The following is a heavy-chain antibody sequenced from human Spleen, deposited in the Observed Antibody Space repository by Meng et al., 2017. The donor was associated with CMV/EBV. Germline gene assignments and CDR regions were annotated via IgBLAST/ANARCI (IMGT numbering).Heavy chain of an antibody. CDR3: ARGHYGDYEDYFDY. J-gene: IGHJ4*02. D-gene: IGHD4-17*01. Sequence: ASVKVSCKASGYTFTSYDINWVRQATGQGLEWMGWMNPHTGNAAYARKFQGRVTMTRDTSMSTAYMELSSLRSEDTAVYYCARGHYGDYEDYFDYWGQGTLVTVSS. CDR1: GYTFTSYD. CDR2: MNPHTGNA. V-gene: IGHV1-8*01.